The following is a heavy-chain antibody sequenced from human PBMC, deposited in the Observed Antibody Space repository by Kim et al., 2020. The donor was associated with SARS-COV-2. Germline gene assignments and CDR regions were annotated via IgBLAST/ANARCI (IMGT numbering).Heavy chain of an antibody. CDR2: ISSSSSTI. J-gene: IGHJ3*02. CDR1: GFTFSSYS. D-gene: IGHD2-2*03. V-gene: IGHV3-48*02. CDR3: ARDPGYCSSTSCARGAFDI. Sequence: GGSLRLSCAASGFTFSSYSMNWVRQAPGKGLEWVSYISSSSSTIYYADSVKGRFTISRDNAKNSLYLQMNSLRDEDTAVYYCARDPGYCSSTSCARGAFDIWGQGTMVTVSS.